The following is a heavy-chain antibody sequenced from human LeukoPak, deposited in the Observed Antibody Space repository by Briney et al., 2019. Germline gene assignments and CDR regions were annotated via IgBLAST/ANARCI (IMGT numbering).Heavy chain of an antibody. CDR3: ARSDGYLPLGDY. J-gene: IGHJ4*02. D-gene: IGHD5-24*01. CDR1: GGSISSSSYY. CDR2: IYYSGST. Sequence: PSETLSLTCTVSGGSISSSSYYWGWIRQPPGKGLEWIGSIYYSGSTYYNPSLKSRVTISVDTSKNQFSLKLSSVTAADTAVYYCARSDGYLPLGDYWGQGTLVTVSS. V-gene: IGHV4-39*07.